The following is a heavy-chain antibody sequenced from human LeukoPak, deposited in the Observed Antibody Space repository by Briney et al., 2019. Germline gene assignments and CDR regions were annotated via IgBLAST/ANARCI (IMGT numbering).Heavy chain of an antibody. J-gene: IGHJ4*02. D-gene: IGHD7-27*01. Sequence: GGSLRLSCAASGFCFSNHAMHWVRQAPGKGLEWVALISYDESNKFYADSVLGRFTISRDNSKNTLYLQMNSLISDDTAVYYCAKEAWGPVDYWGQGTLVSVSS. V-gene: IGHV3-30*18. CDR1: GFCFSNHA. CDR2: ISYDESNK. CDR3: AKEAWGPVDY.